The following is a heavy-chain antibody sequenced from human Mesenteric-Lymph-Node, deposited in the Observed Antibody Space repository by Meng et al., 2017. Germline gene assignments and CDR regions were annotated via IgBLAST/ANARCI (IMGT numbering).Heavy chain of an antibody. CDR1: GFTFSSYW. CDR2: VYYSGST. Sequence: GSLRLSCAASGFTFSSYWMSWVRQAPGKGLEWVANVYYSGSTYYNPSLKSRLSISIDTSKNQFSLKLYSVTAADTAVYYCARDSSGWHTDKNAFDIWGQGTMVTVSS. J-gene: IGHJ3*02. V-gene: IGHV4-59*12. D-gene: IGHD6-19*01. CDR3: ARDSSGWHTDKNAFDI.